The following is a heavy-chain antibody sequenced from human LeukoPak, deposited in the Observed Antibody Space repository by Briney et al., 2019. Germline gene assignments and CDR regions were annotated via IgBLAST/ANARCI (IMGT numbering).Heavy chain of an antibody. V-gene: IGHV3-21*01. J-gene: IGHJ4*02. Sequence: GGSLRLSCAASGFTFSSYSMNWVRQAPGKGLEWVSFISSSSYIYYADSVRGRFTISRDNAKNSLYLQKNSLRSNDTAVYYCASENIAAAGNVYWGQGTLVTVSS. CDR1: GFTFSSYS. CDR3: ASENIAAAGNVY. CDR2: ISSSSYI. D-gene: IGHD6-13*01.